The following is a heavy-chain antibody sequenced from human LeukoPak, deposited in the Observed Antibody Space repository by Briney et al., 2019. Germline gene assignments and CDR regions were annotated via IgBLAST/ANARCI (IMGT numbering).Heavy chain of an antibody. Sequence: SETLSLTCTVSGGSISSYYWSWIRQPAGKGLEWIGRIYTSGSTNYNPSLKSRVTISVDTSKNQFSLKLSSVTAADTAVYYCARDRRLVGHLDWGQXTLVTVSS. D-gene: IGHD2-2*01. CDR3: ARDRRLVGHLD. V-gene: IGHV4-4*07. CDR1: GGSISSYY. J-gene: IGHJ4*02. CDR2: IYTSGST.